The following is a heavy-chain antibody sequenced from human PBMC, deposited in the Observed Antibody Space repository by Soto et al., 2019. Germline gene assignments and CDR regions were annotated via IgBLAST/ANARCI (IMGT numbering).Heavy chain of an antibody. CDR1: GFSFSTSGVG. Sequence: QITLKESGPTLVKPTQTLTLTCTFSGFSFSTSGVGVGWIRQPPGKAQECLALIYWDEDKRYRPSLRSRLTITKDNSKNQVVLTMTNMDPVDTATYYCVSGSFPNWFDPWGQGTLVTVSS. CDR2: IYWDEDK. CDR3: VSGSFPNWFDP. J-gene: IGHJ5*02. V-gene: IGHV2-5*02. D-gene: IGHD3-10*01.